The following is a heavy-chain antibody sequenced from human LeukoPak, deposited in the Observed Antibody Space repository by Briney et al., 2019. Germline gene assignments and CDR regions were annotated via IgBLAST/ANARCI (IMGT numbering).Heavy chain of an antibody. D-gene: IGHD3-16*01. CDR2: IYHSGST. CDR3: ARDYELDY. J-gene: IGHJ4*02. V-gene: IGHV4-38-2*02. CDR1: GFIFSDYY. Sequence: KPGGSLRLSCAASGFIFSDYYMSWIRQAPGKGLEWIGSIYHSGSTYYNPSLKSRVTISVDTSKNQFSLKLSSVTAADTAVYYCARDYELDYWGQGTLVTVSS.